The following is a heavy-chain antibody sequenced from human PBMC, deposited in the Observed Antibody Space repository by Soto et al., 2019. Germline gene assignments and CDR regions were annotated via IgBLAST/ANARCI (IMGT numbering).Heavy chain of an antibody. J-gene: IGHJ1*01. Sequence: EVQLVESGGGLVKPGGSLRLSCAASGFTFSSYSMNWVRQAPGKGLEWVSSISSSSSYIYYADSVKGRFTISRDNAKNSLYLQMNSLRAEDTAVYYCASGEWELLFYTDYFQHWGQGTLVTVSS. V-gene: IGHV3-21*01. CDR1: GFTFSSYS. CDR2: ISSSSSYI. CDR3: ASGEWELLFYTDYFQH. D-gene: IGHD1-26*01.